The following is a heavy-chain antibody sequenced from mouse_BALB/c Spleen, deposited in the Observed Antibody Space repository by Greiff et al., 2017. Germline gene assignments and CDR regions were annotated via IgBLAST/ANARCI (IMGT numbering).Heavy chain of an antibody. CDR2: IDPANGNT. V-gene: IGHV14-3*02. D-gene: IGHD1-1*01. J-gene: IGHJ3*01. CDR3: ANYYGSSYEFAY. Sequence: EVKLMESGAELVKPGASVKLSCTASGFNIKDTYMHWVKQRPEQGLEWIGRIDPANGNTKYDPKFQGKATITADTSSNTAYLQLSSLTSEDTAVYYCANYYGSSYEFAYWGQGTLVTVSA. CDR1: GFNIKDTY.